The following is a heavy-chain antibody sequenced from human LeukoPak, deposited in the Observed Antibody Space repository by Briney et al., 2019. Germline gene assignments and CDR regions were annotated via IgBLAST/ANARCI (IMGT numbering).Heavy chain of an antibody. CDR2: INVNGGAK. V-gene: IGHV3-11*01. Sequence: GGSLRLSCAASGFSFKDYYFSWIRQAPGKGLEWVSFINVNGGAKHYAESVKGGFTIYRANAKNSLYVEMKSLTAEDTAVYYCARGPRILTLGSYYFDYWGQGSLVTVSS. CDR3: ARGPRILTLGSYYFDY. J-gene: IGHJ4*02. D-gene: IGHD3-10*01. CDR1: GFSFKDYY.